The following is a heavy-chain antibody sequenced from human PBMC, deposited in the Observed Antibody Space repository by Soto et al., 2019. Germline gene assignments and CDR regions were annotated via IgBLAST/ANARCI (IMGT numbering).Heavy chain of an antibody. Sequence: QVQLQESGPGLVKPSQTLSLTCAISGDSVSSNSAAWNWIRLSPSRGLEWLARTYYRSRWYNDYAVSVRSRIPANTDTYKNPFSLQLTSASPEATAVYYCAGTTSHQWYYMDVWGKGTTVTVSS. CDR2: TYYRSRWYN. CDR3: AGTTSHQWYYMDV. J-gene: IGHJ6*03. V-gene: IGHV6-1*01. CDR1: GDSVSSNSAA. D-gene: IGHD1-7*01.